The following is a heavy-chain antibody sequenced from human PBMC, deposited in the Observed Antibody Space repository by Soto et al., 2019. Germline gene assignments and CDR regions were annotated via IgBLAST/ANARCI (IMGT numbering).Heavy chain of an antibody. CDR1: GGSISSGGYY. CDR2: IYYSGST. CDR3: ASGITGSELDY. J-gene: IGHJ4*02. V-gene: IGHV4-31*03. D-gene: IGHD1-20*01. Sequence: SETLSLTCTVSGGSISSGGYYWSWIRQHPGKGLEWIGYIYYSGSTYYNPCLKSRVTISVDTSKNQFSLKLSSVTAADTAVYYCASGITGSELDYWGQGTLVTVSS.